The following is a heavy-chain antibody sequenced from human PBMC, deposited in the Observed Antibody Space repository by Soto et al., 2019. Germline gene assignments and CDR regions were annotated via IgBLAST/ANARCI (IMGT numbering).Heavy chain of an antibody. V-gene: IGHV3-23*01. CDR1: GFTFSSYA. Sequence: WGCLRLSCAASGFTFSSYAIICFRHSPGKGLEWVSAISGSGGSTYYADSVKGRFTISRDNSKNTLYLQMNSLRAEDTAVYYCAKGLATQYYYYGMDVWGQGTTVTVSS. D-gene: IGHD2-15*01. CDR2: ISGSGGST. J-gene: IGHJ6*02. CDR3: AKGLATQYYYYGMDV.